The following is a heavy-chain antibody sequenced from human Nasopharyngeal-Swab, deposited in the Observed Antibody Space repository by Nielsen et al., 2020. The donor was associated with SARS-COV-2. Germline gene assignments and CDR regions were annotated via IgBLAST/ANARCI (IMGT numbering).Heavy chain of an antibody. D-gene: IGHD6-13*01. V-gene: IGHV3-23*01. Sequence: GGSLRLSCAASGFTFSSYAMSWVRQAPGKGLEWVSAISGSGGSTYYADSVKRRFTISRDNSKNTLYLQMNSLRAEDTAVYYCAKDLPKQQLAQYYYYGMDVWGQGTTVTVSS. CDR1: GFTFSSYA. CDR2: ISGSGGST. J-gene: IGHJ6*02. CDR3: AKDLPKQQLAQYYYYGMDV.